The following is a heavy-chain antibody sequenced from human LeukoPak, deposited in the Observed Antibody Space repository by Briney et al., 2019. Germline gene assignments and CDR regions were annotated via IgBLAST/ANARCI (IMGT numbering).Heavy chain of an antibody. Sequence: ASVKVSCKASGYTFTSYAMHWVRQAPGQRLEWMGWINAGNGNTKYSQKFQGRVTITRDTSASTAYMELSSLRSEDTAVYYCARDDYYDSSGYPDAFDIWGQGTMVTVSS. D-gene: IGHD3-22*01. CDR1: GYTFTSYA. J-gene: IGHJ3*02. V-gene: IGHV1-3*01. CDR3: ARDDYYDSSGYPDAFDI. CDR2: INAGNGNT.